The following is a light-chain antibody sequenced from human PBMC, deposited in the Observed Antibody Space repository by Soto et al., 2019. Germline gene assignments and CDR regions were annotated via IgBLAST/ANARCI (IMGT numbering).Light chain of an antibody. CDR3: QTWGTGIRV. CDR1: SGHSSYA. V-gene: IGLV4-69*01. CDR2: LNSDGSH. Sequence: QLVLTQSPSASASLGASVKLTCTLSSGHSSYAIAWHQQQPEKGPRYLMKLNSDGSHSKGDGIPDRFSGSSSGAERYLTISSLQFEDEADYYCQTWGTGIRVFGGGTQPTVL. J-gene: IGLJ3*02.